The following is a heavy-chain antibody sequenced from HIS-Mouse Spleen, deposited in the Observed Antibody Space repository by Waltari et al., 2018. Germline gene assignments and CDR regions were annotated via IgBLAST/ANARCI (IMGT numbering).Heavy chain of an antibody. CDR3: AREIPYSSSWYDWYFDL. CDR2: IYYRGTT. V-gene: IGHV4-39*07. CDR1: VGSISSSSYY. Sequence: QLQLQESGPGLVKPSETLSLTCTVSVGSISSSSYYWGWIRQPPGKGMEGIGSIYYRGTTYYNQPLNRRVTRTIGTSTNQSSLRLSSVPAADTAVYYCAREIPYSSSWYDWYFDLWGRGTLVTVSS. J-gene: IGHJ2*01. D-gene: IGHD6-13*01.